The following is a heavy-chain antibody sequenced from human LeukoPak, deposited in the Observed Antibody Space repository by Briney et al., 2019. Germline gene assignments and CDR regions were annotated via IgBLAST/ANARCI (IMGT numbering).Heavy chain of an antibody. Sequence: GGSLRLSCAASGFTFSSYAMSWVRQAPGKGLEWVSAISGSGGSTYYADSVKGRFTISRDNAKNSLYLQMNSLRAEDTAVYYCARRRGPDYDFWSGYPPYYYGMDVWGQGTTVTVSS. J-gene: IGHJ6*02. V-gene: IGHV3-23*01. CDR3: ARRRGPDYDFWSGYPPYYYGMDV. D-gene: IGHD3-3*01. CDR1: GFTFSSYA. CDR2: ISGSGGST.